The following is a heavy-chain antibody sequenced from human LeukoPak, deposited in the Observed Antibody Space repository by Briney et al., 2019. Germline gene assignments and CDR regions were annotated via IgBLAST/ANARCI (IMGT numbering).Heavy chain of an antibody. Sequence: SGGSLRLSCAASGFTFSSYAMNWVRQAPGKGLEWVSATGSTGVSTFYADSVKGRFTISRDNSKNTLYLQMNSLRAEDTAVYYCVQGVTSTSTNFDYWGQGTLVTVSS. J-gene: IGHJ4*02. CDR1: GFTFSSYA. V-gene: IGHV3-23*01. CDR3: VQGVTSTSTNFDY. D-gene: IGHD2-2*01. CDR2: TGSTGVST.